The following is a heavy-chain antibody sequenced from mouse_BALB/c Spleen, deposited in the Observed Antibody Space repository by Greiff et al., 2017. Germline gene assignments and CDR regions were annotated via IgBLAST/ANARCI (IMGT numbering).Heavy chain of an antibody. D-gene: IGHD2-2*01. CDR3: ARDEGGYYDAMDY. Sequence: EVKLVESGGGLVQPGGSLRLSCATSGFTFTDYYMSWVRQPPGKALEWLGFIRNKANGYTTEYSASVKGRFTISRDNSQSILYLQMNTLRAEDSATYYCARDEGGYYDAMDYWGQGTSVTVSS. J-gene: IGHJ4*01. CDR2: IRNKANGYTT. CDR1: GFTFTDYY. V-gene: IGHV7-3*02.